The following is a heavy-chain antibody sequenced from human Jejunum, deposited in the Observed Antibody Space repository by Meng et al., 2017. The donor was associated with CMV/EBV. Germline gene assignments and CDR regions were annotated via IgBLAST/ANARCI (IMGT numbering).Heavy chain of an antibody. D-gene: IGHD3-10*01. J-gene: IGHJ4*02. Sequence: YGYAFTGYDVSGVRQAPGQGLEWIGWISSYNRHTNYAQKFQDGLAMTAGTSTSTAYMELRSLTSDDTAVYYCERGAVYYGSGSPEDHWGQGTLVTVSS. CDR1: GYAFTGYD. CDR3: ERGAVYYGSGSPEDH. CDR2: ISSYNRHT. V-gene: IGHV1-18*01.